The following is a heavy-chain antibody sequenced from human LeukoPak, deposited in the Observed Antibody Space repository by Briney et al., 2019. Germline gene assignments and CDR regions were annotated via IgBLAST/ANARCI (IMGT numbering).Heavy chain of an antibody. CDR3: ASDYYGGFDP. Sequence: SGGSLRLSCTASGFTVSSNYMSWVRQAPGKGLEWVSVIYSGGSTYYADSVKGRFTISRDNSKNTLYLQMNSLRAEDTAVYYCASDYYGGFDPWGQGTLVTVSS. CDR2: IYSGGST. J-gene: IGHJ5*02. D-gene: IGHD3-10*01. V-gene: IGHV3-66*01. CDR1: GFTVSSNY.